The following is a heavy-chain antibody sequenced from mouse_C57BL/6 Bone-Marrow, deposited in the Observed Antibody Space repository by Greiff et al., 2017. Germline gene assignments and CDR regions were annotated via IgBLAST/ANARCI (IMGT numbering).Heavy chain of an antibody. Sequence: LVESGAELVKPGASVKLSCKASGYIFTEYTIHWVKQRSGQGLEWIGWFYPGSGSIKYNERFKDKPTLTADKSSNTVYMELSRLTSEDSAVYFCARHERYYDYEGYFDYWGQGTTLTVSS. CDR2: FYPGSGSI. CDR1: GYIFTEYT. CDR3: ARHERYYDYEGYFDY. D-gene: IGHD2-4*01. J-gene: IGHJ2*01. V-gene: IGHV1-62-2*01.